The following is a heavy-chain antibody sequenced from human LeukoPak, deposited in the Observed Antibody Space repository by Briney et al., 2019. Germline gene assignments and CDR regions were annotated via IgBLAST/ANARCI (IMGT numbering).Heavy chain of an antibody. CDR1: GFIFSTHW. J-gene: IGHJ4*02. Sequence: GGSLRLSSAGSGFIFSTHWMICVRHAPGERLEWVANIKQDGSEKYYVDSVKGRFTIYRDNTKSSMYLEMNSLRAEDTAVYYCVRYRDGEYDFWGQGTLVTVSS. CDR3: VRYRDGEYDF. V-gene: IGHV3-7*01. D-gene: IGHD4-17*01. CDR2: IKQDGSEK.